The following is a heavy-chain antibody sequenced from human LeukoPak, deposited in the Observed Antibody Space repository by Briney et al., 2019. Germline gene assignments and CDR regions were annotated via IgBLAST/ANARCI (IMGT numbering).Heavy chain of an antibody. CDR2: IKEDGSET. J-gene: IGHJ4*02. CDR1: AFAFSSNW. V-gene: IGHV3-7*04. Sequence: GGSLRLSCVASAFAFSSNWMSWVRQAPGKGLGWVASIKEDGSETYYVDSVKGRFTISRDNAKNSLYLQMSSLRAEDTAVYYCARDLHPRYYLPDYWGQGTLVTVSS. D-gene: IGHD1-26*01. CDR3: ARDLHPRYYLPDY.